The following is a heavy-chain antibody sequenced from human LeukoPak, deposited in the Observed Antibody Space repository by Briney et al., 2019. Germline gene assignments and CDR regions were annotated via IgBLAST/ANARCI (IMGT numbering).Heavy chain of an antibody. Sequence: GSLRLSCAASGFTFSSYGMSWIRQPAGKGLEWIGRIYTSGSTNYNPSLKSRVTISVDTSKNQFSLKLSSVTAADTAVYYCASCTSCPPRYYYYYYMDVWGKGTTVTISS. J-gene: IGHJ6*03. CDR1: GFTFSSYG. D-gene: IGHD2-2*01. CDR2: IYTSGST. CDR3: ASCTSCPPRYYYYYYMDV. V-gene: IGHV4-4*07.